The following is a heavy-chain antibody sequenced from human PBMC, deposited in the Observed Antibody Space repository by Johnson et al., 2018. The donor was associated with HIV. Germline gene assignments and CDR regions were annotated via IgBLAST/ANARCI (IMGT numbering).Heavy chain of an antibody. V-gene: IGHV3-11*04. D-gene: IGHD3-22*01. CDR2: ISSSGSTI. CDR3: ARFRYYYDSSGYQDAFDI. J-gene: IGHJ3*02. CDR1: GFTFSDYY. Sequence: QVQLVESGGGLVKPGGYLRLSCAASGFTFSDYYMSWIRQAPGKGLEWVSYISSSGSTIYYADSVKGRFTISRDNAKNSLYLQMNSLRAEDTAVYYCARFRYYYDSSGYQDAFDIWGQGTMVTVSS.